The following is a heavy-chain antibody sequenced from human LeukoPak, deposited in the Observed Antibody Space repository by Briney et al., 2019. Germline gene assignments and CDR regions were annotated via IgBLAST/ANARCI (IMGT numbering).Heavy chain of an antibody. CDR3: ARVGGDYYDSSGYYY. V-gene: IGHV1-46*01. Sequence: ASVKVSCKASGYTFTSYYMHWVRQAPGQGLEWMGIINPSDGSTSYAQKFQGRVTMTRDMSTSTVYMELSSLRSDDTAVYYCARVGGDYYDSSGYYYWGQGTLVTVSS. J-gene: IGHJ4*02. D-gene: IGHD3-22*01. CDR2: INPSDGST. CDR1: GYTFTSYY.